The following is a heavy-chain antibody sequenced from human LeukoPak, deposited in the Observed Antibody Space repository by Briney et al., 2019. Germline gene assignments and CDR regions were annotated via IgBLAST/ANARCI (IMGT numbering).Heavy chain of an antibody. CDR1: GFTFSNYN. V-gene: IGHV3-48*02. CDR3: VRRVVGPMLFDY. J-gene: IGHJ4*02. CDR2: IATSASEI. Sequence: GGSLRLSCAASGFTFSNYNMNWVRQAPGKGLEWISYIATSASEIYYADSVKGRFTISRDNAKSSLFLQMNSLRDEDTAIYYCVRRVVGPMLFDYWGQGTLVTVSS. D-gene: IGHD1-26*01.